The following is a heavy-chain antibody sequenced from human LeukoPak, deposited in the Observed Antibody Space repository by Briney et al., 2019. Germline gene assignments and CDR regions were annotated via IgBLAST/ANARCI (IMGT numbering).Heavy chain of an antibody. Sequence: GGSLRLSCAVSGFTFSSYGMHWVRQAPGKGLEWVAVIWYDGSNKYYADSVKGRFTISRDNSKNTLYLQMNSLRAEDTAVYYCAREYSSSWLDYWGQGTLVTVSS. D-gene: IGHD6-13*01. CDR2: IWYDGSNK. CDR1: GFTFSSYG. CDR3: AREYSSSWLDY. V-gene: IGHV3-33*01. J-gene: IGHJ4*02.